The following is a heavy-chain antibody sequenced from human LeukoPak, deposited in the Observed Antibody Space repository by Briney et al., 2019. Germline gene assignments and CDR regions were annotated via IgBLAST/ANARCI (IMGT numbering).Heavy chain of an antibody. CDR3: AKDWTTVVTPKGYYFDS. Sequence: GGSLRLSCAASGFAFSSFAMSWVRQAPGKGLEWVSAISTTGGSTYYADSVKGRFTVSRDNSKNTLSLQMDSLRVEDTALYYCAKDWTTVVTPKGYYFDSWGQGTLVTVSS. CDR2: ISTTGGST. J-gene: IGHJ4*02. V-gene: IGHV3-23*01. CDR1: GFAFSSFA. D-gene: IGHD4-23*01.